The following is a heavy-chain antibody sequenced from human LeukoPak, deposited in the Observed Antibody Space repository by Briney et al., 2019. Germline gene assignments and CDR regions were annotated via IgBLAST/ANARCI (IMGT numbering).Heavy chain of an antibody. D-gene: IGHD3-22*01. V-gene: IGHV1-2*02. CDR3: ARDRRGHYYDSSGFYPENWFDP. J-gene: IGHJ5*02. CDR1: GYTFTGYY. Sequence: GASVKVSCEASGYTFTGYYMHWVRQAPGQGLEWMGWINPNSGGTNYAQKFQGRVTMTRDTSISTAYMELSRLRSDDTAVYYCARDRRGHYYDSSGFYPENWFDPWGQGTLVTVSS. CDR2: INPNSGGT.